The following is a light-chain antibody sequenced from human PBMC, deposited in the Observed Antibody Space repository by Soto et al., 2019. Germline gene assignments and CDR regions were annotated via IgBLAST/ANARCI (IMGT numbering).Light chain of an antibody. V-gene: IGKV1-27*01. J-gene: IGKJ1*01. CDR3: QKYDNAPWT. CDR1: QVINNY. CDR2: AAS. Sequence: DIQMTQSPSSLSASVGDRVTITCRASQVINNYLAWYQQRPGKVPRLLIYAASTLQSGVPSRFSGSVSGTDFTLTISSLQPEDVATYYCQKYDNAPWTFGQGTKVDIK.